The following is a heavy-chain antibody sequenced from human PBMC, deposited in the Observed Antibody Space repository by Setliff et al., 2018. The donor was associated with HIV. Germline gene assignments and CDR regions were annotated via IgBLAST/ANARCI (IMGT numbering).Heavy chain of an antibody. CDR3: AKVDNGHCTSASCRDFDY. CDR2: IANDGSRI. J-gene: IGHJ4*02. D-gene: IGHD2-2*03. CDR1: GFTFSPYW. Sequence: GGSLRLSCAVSGFTFSPYWMHWVRQVSGKGLEWVSRIANDGSRIFYSDSVKGRFTISRDNSKNTLYLQMNSLTAEDTAVYYCAKVDNGHCTSASCRDFDYWGQGTLVTVSS. V-gene: IGHV3-74*01.